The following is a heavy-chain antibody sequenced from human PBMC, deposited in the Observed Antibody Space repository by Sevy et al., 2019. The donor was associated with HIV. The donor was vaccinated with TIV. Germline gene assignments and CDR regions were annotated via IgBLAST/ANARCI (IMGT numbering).Heavy chain of an antibody. Sequence: GGSLRLSCAASGFTFSSYAMSWVRQAPGKGLEWVSAISGSGGSTYYADSVKGRFTISRDNSKNTLYLQMNSLRAEDTAVYYCAKLNVSGLRLGTPPGYWGQGTLVTVSS. CDR1: GFTFSSYA. D-gene: IGHD3-16*01. CDR2: ISGSGGST. V-gene: IGHV3-23*01. CDR3: AKLNVSGLRLGTPPGY. J-gene: IGHJ4*02.